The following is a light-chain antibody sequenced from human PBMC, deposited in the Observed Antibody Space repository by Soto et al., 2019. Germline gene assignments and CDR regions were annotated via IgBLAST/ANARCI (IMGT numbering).Light chain of an antibody. J-gene: IGKJ1*01. CDR3: HYCGSSHV. Sequence: EIVLTQSPGTLSLSPGERATLSCRASQSLSSISLAWYQQKPGQAPRLLIFDASFRATGIPDRFSGSRSGTDFTLTISRLEPEDFALYYCHYCGSSHVFGQGTKVEIK. CDR1: QSLSSIS. CDR2: DAS. V-gene: IGKV3-20*01.